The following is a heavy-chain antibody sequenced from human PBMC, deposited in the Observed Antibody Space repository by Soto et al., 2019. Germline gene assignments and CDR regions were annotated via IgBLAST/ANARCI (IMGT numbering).Heavy chain of an antibody. CDR3: VADTRIVETTGGFSL. CDR2: FAPGDGKT. CDR1: AYRLTELS. V-gene: IGHV1-24*01. Sequence: GASVKVSCKVAAYRLTELSINWVRQGPRKGLEWMGGFAPGDGKTTYPQKFQGRVTMTEDTYTHTAYMEMSGLTSEDTAVHHCVADTRIVETTGGFSLWGQGTTVTVSS. J-gene: IGHJ6*02. D-gene: IGHD2-8*02.